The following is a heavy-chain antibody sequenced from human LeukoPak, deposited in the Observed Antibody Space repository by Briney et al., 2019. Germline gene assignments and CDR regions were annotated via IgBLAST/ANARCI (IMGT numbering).Heavy chain of an antibody. D-gene: IGHD6-13*01. CDR2: IYYSGST. J-gene: IGHJ6*03. CDR3: ARVRGYSSSWYYYYYYMDV. Sequence: PSETLSLTCTVSGGSISSGDYYWSWIRQPPGKGLEWIGYIYYSGSTYYNPSRKSRVTISVDTSKNQFSLKLSSVTAADTAVYYCARVRGYSSSWYYYYYYMDVWGKGTTVTVSS. CDR1: GGSISSGDYY. V-gene: IGHV4-30-4*08.